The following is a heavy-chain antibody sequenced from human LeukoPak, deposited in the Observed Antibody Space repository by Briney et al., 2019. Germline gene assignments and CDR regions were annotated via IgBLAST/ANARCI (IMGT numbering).Heavy chain of an antibody. CDR3: ARVNYDSSGYYYVGNY. CDR1: GGTFSSYA. J-gene: IGHJ4*02. V-gene: IGHV1-69*13. Sequence: ASVKVSCKASGGTFSSYAISWVRQAPGQGLEWMGGIIPIFGTANYAQKFQGRVTITADESTSTDYMELSSLRSEDTAVYYCARVNYDSSGYYYVGNYWGQGTLVTVSS. CDR2: IIPIFGTA. D-gene: IGHD3-22*01.